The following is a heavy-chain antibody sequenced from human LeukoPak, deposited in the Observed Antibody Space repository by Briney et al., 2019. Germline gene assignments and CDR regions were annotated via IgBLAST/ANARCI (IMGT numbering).Heavy chain of an antibody. D-gene: IGHD3-10*01. J-gene: IGHJ4*02. CDR3: ARAISMVRGVDY. V-gene: IGHV3-21*01. CDR2: ISSSSTYT. Sequence: GGSLRLSCAASGFTFSSYNMNWFRQAPGKGLEWVSSISSSSTYTYYADSVKGRFTISRDNAKNSLYLQMNSLRAGDTAVYYCARAISMVRGVDYWGQGTLVTVSS. CDR1: GFTFSSYN.